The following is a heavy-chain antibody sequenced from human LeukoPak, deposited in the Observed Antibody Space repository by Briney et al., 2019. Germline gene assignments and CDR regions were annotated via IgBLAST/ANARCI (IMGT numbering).Heavy chain of an antibody. Sequence: PGGSLRLSCAASGFTFSTYIMNWVRQAPGKGLEWISCISSSSSRIYYADSVKGRFTISRDNAKNSLYLQMNSLRAEDTAVYFCARDIGGYSGPVPDYWGQGALVTVSS. D-gene: IGHD5-12*01. V-gene: IGHV3-48*04. CDR3: ARDIGGYSGPVPDY. J-gene: IGHJ4*02. CDR2: ISSSSSRI. CDR1: GFTFSTYI.